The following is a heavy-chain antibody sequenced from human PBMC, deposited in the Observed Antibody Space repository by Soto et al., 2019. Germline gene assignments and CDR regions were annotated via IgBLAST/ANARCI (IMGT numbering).Heavy chain of an antibody. Sequence: PSETLSLTCTVSDRCVGSSSCCSWVRGPPGKGLEWTAEIYHSGTTNYNPSLKSRVSMSVDKSKNQFSLPLNSVTAADMAVYYCVRSVPAATWDYNGMDVWGQGTTVTVSS. D-gene: IGHD2-2*01. CDR2: IYHSGTT. CDR3: VRSVPAATWDYNGMDV. J-gene: IGHJ6*02. CDR1: DRCVGSSSC. V-gene: IGHV4-4*02.